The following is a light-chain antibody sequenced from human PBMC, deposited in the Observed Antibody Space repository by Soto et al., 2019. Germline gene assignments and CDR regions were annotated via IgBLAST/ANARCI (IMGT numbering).Light chain of an antibody. Sequence: EIVLTQSPATLSLSPGERATLSCMASQSVNKDLAWYQQKPRQAPRLLIYDASNRATGIPARFSGSGSGTDFTLTISSLEPEDFAVYYCQQRSNWPPLTFGGGTKVEIK. V-gene: IGKV3-11*01. CDR1: QSVNKD. CDR3: QQRSNWPPLT. CDR2: DAS. J-gene: IGKJ4*01.